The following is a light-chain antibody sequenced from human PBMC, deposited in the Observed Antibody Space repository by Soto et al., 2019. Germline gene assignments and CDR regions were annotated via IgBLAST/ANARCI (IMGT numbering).Light chain of an antibody. CDR1: QIISTES. CDR3: QHNS. V-gene: IGKV3-20*01. CDR2: ATS. Sequence: EIVLTQSPGTLSLSPGERATLSCRASQIISTESLAWYQHKPGQAPRLLIYATSSRATGIPDRFSGSGSGTDFTLTISRLEPEDFAVYYCQHNSFGQGTRLEIK. J-gene: IGKJ2*01.